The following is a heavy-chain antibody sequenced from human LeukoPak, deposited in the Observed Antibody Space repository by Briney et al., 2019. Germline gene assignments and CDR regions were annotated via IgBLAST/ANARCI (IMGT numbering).Heavy chain of an antibody. CDR3: EWDFQERYSSSWYPLWYYYYYMDV. D-gene: IGHD6-13*01. CDR2: INPSGGST. V-gene: IGHV1-46*01. J-gene: IGHJ6*03. CDR1: GYTFTSYY. Sequence: ASVKVSFKASGYTFTSYYLHWVRQAPGQGLEWMGIINPSGGSTSKAQKFQGRVTITRDRYTRTVSMYLNSLRAEATAVYFLEWDFQERYSSSWYPLWYYYYYMDVWGKRTTVTISS.